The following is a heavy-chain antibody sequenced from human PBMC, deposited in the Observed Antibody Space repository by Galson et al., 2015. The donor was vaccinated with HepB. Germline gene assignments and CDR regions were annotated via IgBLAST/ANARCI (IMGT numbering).Heavy chain of an antibody. V-gene: IGHV3-15*07. Sequence: SLRLSCAASGFNFKYAWINWVRQAPGKGLEWVGRVKSKTSGGTADYGAPVKGRFTLSRDDSKNTLSLQMNSLKTEDTAVYYCTVDDAQYGSGELDHWGQGTLVTVSS. CDR1: GFNFKYAW. J-gene: IGHJ4*02. CDR3: TVDDAQYGSGELDH. CDR2: VKSKTSGGTA. D-gene: IGHD3-10*01.